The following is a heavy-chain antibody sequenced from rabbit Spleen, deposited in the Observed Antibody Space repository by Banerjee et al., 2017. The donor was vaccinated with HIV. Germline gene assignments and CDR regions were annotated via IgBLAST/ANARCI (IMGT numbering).Heavy chain of an antibody. V-gene: IGHV1S45*01. CDR1: GFDISSYH. Sequence: QEQLVESGGGLVKPGASLTLTCTASGFDISSYHMCWVRQAPGKGLEWIACIYTGDGNTYYASWAKGRFTISKTSSTTVTLQMTSLTTADTATYFCARDVGIDVYRFSLWGPGTLVTVS. J-gene: IGHJ4*01. CDR2: IYTGDGNT. CDR3: ARDVGIDVYRFSL. D-gene: IGHD4-2*01.